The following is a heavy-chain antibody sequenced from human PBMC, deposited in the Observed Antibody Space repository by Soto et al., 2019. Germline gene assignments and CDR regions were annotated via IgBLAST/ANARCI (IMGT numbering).Heavy chain of an antibody. Sequence: EVQLLESGGGLVQPGGSLRLSCAASGFTFSSYAMSWVRQAPGKGLEWVSAISGSGGCTYYADSVKGRFTISRDNSKNTLYLQMNSLRAEDTAVYYCAKDPLERIVLMVYSIHWGQGTLVTVSS. CDR1: GFTFSSYA. V-gene: IGHV3-23*01. J-gene: IGHJ4*02. D-gene: IGHD2-8*01. CDR2: ISGSGGCT. CDR3: AKDPLERIVLMVYSIH.